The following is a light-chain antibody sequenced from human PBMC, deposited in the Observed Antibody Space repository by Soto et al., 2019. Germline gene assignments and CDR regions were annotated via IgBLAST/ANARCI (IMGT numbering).Light chain of an antibody. Sequence: QSALTRPRSVSGSPGQSVTISCTGTSSDVGGYNFVSWYQQHPGKAPKFMIYDVTKRPSGVPDRFSGSKSGNTASLTISGLQAEDEADYYCCSYVGSYTSYVFGTGTKVTVL. J-gene: IGLJ1*01. CDR3: CSYVGSYTSYV. CDR1: SSDVGGYNF. CDR2: DVT. V-gene: IGLV2-11*01.